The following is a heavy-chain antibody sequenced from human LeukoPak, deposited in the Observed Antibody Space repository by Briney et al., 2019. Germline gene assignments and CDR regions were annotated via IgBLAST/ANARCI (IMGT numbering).Heavy chain of an antibody. J-gene: IGHJ4*02. CDR2: ISSSSSYI. CDR3: ARDQLLLGYFDY. V-gene: IGHV3-21*01. D-gene: IGHD2-15*01. Sequence: PXGSLRLSCAASGFTFSSYSMNWVRQAPGKGLEGVSSISSSSSYIYYADSVKGRFTISRDNAKNSLYLQMNSLRAEDTAVYYCARDQLLLGYFDYWGQGTLVTVSS. CDR1: GFTFSSYS.